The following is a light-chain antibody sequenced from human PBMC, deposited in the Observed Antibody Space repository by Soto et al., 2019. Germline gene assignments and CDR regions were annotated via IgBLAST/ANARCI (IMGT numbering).Light chain of an antibody. CDR2: EVS. V-gene: IGLV2-14*01. Sequence: QSALTQPASVSGSPGQSITISCTGTSSDVGGYNYVSWYQQHPGKAPKLMIYEVSNRPSGVANLFSGSKSGNTASLTISGLHAEDEADYYCSSYTSRSTVVFGGGTKLTVL. CDR1: SSDVGGYNY. CDR3: SSYTSRSTVV. J-gene: IGLJ2*01.